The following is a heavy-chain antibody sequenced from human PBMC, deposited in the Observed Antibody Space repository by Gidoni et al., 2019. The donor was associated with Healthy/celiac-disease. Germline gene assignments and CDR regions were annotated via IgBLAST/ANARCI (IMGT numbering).Heavy chain of an antibody. Sequence: QVQLQESGPGLVKPSQTPSLTCSVSGGSIRSGSYYWSWIRQPAGKGLEWIGRIYSSGSTNYNASLKSRVTISVYTSKNQFSLKLSSVTAADTAVYYCARESRVLRFLEWLSSGMDVWGQGTTVTVSS. CDR3: ARESRVLRFLEWLSSGMDV. J-gene: IGHJ6*02. CDR2: IYSSGST. D-gene: IGHD3-3*01. V-gene: IGHV4-61*02. CDR1: GGSIRSGSYY.